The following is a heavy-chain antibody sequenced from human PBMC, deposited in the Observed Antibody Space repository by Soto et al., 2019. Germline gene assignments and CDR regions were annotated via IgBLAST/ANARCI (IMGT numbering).Heavy chain of an antibody. J-gene: IGHJ3*02. D-gene: IGHD3-3*01. CDR3: ARGQGVFGVVIDAFPI. CDR2: ISADNGNT. V-gene: IGHV1-18*01. CDR1: GYTFTSYG. Sequence: QVQLVQSGAEVKKPGASVKVSCKASGYTFTSYGISWVRQAPGQGLEWMGWISADNGNTNYAQKLQGRVTMTTDSPTSTAYMERRCLRSDDTAVYYCARGQGVFGVVIDAFPIWGQGTMVTVSS.